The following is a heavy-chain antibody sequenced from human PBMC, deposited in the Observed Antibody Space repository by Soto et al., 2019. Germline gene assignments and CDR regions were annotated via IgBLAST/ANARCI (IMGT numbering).Heavy chain of an antibody. CDR3: ARDADYYYYGMDV. J-gene: IGHJ6*02. Sequence: QVQLVESGGGVVQPGRSLRLSCAASGFTFSSYGMHWVRQAPGKGLEWVAVIWYDGSNKYYADSVKGRFTISRDNSKNTLYLQMNSLRAEDTAVYYCARDADYYYYGMDVWGQGTTVTVSS. CDR2: IWYDGSNK. CDR1: GFTFSSYG. V-gene: IGHV3-33*01.